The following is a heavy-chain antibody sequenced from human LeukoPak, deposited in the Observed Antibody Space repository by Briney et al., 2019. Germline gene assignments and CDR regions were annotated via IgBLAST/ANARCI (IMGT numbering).Heavy chain of an antibody. CDR1: GGSISSYY. D-gene: IGHD1-26*01. V-gene: IGHV4-59*01. CDR3: ARVRREWELLAFDY. J-gene: IGHJ4*02. CDR2: IYYSGST. Sequence: SETLSLTCTVSGGSISSYYWSWIRQPPGKGLEWIGYIYYSGSTNYNPSLKSRVAISVDTSKNQFSLKLSSVTAADTAVYYCARVRREWELLAFDYWGQGTLVTVSS.